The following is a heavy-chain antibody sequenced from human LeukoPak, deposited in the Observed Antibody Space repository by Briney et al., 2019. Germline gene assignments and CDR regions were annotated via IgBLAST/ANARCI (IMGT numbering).Heavy chain of an antibody. V-gene: IGHV4-59*01. D-gene: IGHD4/OR15-4a*01. Sequence: SETLSLTCTVSGGSISHYYWSWVRQPPGKGLEWIGYIYYSGTTNYNPSLKSRVTISVDTSKNQFSLKLNSVTAADTAVYYCAREDPRTKVPEGMDVWGQGTTVTVSS. J-gene: IGHJ6*02. CDR3: AREDPRTKVPEGMDV. CDR1: GGSISHYY. CDR2: IYYSGTT.